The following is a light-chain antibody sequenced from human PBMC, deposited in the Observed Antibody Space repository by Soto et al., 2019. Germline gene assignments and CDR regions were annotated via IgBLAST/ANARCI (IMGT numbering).Light chain of an antibody. V-gene: IGKV3-11*01. CDR3: QPAIHWLT. J-gene: IGKJ3*01. Sequence: EVVWSRWPTTQSINQVARATRPFRSSQSVSSYLAWYQQKPGQAPRLLIYDASNRATGIPARFSGSGSGTDFTLTISSQEPDVWSVYYCQPAIHWLTFGSGTKVDIK. CDR1: QSVSSY. CDR2: DAS.